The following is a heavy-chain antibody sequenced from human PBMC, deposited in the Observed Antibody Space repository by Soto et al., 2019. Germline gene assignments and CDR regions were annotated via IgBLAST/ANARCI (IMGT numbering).Heavy chain of an antibody. CDR1: GGSISSSNW. D-gene: IGHD4-17*01. Sequence: QVQLQESGPGLVKPSGSLSLTCAVSGGSISSSNWWSWVRQPPGKGLEWIGEIYHSGSTNYNPSLMSRVSMSVDKSKNQFSLQLSSVTGADTAVYYCASRGLGDSANRYYWGPGTLVTVSS. V-gene: IGHV4-4*02. CDR3: ASRGLGDSANRYY. CDR2: IYHSGST. J-gene: IGHJ4*02.